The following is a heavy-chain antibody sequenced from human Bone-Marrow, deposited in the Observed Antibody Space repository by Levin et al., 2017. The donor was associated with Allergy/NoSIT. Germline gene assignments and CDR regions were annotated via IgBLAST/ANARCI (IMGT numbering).Heavy chain of an antibody. Sequence: GESLKISCAASGFTFSDYYMSWIRQAPGKGLECVSYISRSSSYTKYADSVKGRFTISRDNAKNSLYLQMNSLRAEDTAVYYCARDPEEHTLLRYFDYWGQGTLVTVSS. D-gene: IGHD3-9*01. CDR3: ARDPEEHTLLRYFDY. CDR2: ISRSSSYT. CDR1: GFTFSDYY. V-gene: IGHV3-11*05. J-gene: IGHJ4*02.